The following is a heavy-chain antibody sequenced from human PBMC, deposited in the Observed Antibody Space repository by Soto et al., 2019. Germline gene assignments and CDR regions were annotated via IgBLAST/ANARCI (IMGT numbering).Heavy chain of an antibody. D-gene: IGHD4-4*01. J-gene: IGHJ6*02. Sequence: PGESLKISCKGSGYSFTSYWIGWVRQMPGKGLEWMGIIYPGDSDTRYSPSFQGQVTISADKSISTAYLQWSSLKASDTAMYYCASRDDYKTSYYYGMDVWGQGTTVTVSS. CDR2: IYPGDSDT. CDR3: ASRDDYKTSYYYGMDV. CDR1: GYSFTSYW. V-gene: IGHV5-51*01.